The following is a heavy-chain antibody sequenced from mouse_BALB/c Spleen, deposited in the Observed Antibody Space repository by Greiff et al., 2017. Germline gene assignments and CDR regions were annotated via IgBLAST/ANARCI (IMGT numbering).Heavy chain of an antibody. Sequence: VHLVESGAELVRPGSSVKISCKASGYAFSSYWMNWVKQRPGQGLEWIGQIYPGDGDTNYNGKFKGKATLTADKSSSTAYMQLSSLTSEDSAVYFCARGVYGMDYWGQGTSVTVSS. CDR2: IYPGDGDT. D-gene: IGHD1-1*01. V-gene: IGHV1-80*01. CDR1: GYAFSSYW. CDR3: ARGVYGMDY. J-gene: IGHJ4*01.